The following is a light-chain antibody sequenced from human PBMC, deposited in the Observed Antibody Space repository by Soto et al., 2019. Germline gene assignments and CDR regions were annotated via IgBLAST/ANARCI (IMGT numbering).Light chain of an antibody. CDR3: SSYTSSSTLDV. CDR1: SSDVGGYNY. CDR2: DVS. J-gene: IGLJ1*01. V-gene: IGLV2-14*03. Sequence: QSALTQPASVSGSPGQSITISCTGTSSDVGGYNYVSWYQQHPGKAPKLMIYDVSNRPSGVSNRFSGSKSGNKASLTISGLQAEDEGDYYCSSYTSSSTLDVFGTGTKVTVL.